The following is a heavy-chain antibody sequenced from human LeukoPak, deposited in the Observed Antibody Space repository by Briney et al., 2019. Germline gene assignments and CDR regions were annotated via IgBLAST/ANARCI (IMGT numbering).Heavy chain of an antibody. CDR2: IYTSGST. D-gene: IGHD4-11*01. Sequence: PSETLSLTCTVSGGSISSGSHYWSWIRQPAGKGLEWIGRIYTSGSTSYNPSLKSRVTISVDTPKNQFSLKLSSVTAADTAVYFCARTVRVSPYYFDFWGQGTLVAVSS. V-gene: IGHV4-61*02. CDR1: GGSISSGSHY. J-gene: IGHJ4*02. CDR3: ARTVRVSPYYFDF.